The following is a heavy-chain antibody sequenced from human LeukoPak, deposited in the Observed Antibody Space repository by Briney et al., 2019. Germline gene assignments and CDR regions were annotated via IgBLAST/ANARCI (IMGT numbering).Heavy chain of an antibody. V-gene: IGHV3-73*01. D-gene: IGHD5-18*01. CDR2: IRSKANSYAT. CDR1: GFTFSAST. J-gene: IGHJ4*02. Sequence: GGSLRLSCAASGFTFSASTMHWVRQASGKGLEWVGRIRSKANSYATAYAASVKGRFTISRDDSKDTAYLQMNSLETEDTAVYYCTTVDTTMVWGQGTLVTVSS. CDR3: TTVDTTMV.